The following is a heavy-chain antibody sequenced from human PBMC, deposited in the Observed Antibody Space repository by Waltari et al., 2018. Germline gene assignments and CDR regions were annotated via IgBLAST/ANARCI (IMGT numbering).Heavy chain of an antibody. CDR3: AREYCGGDCRLFDF. D-gene: IGHD2-21*02. CDR2: VNPNGGGT. Sequence: LVQSGAEVVKPGASVRVSCKASRDAVTEHYNHWVRQAPGQGLEWMGWVNPNGGGTNYAQRFAGRITMTWDTSIYTAYMEFSGLTSGDTAVYFCAREYCGGDCRLFDFWGQGTLVTVSS. V-gene: IGHV1-2*02. J-gene: IGHJ4*02. CDR1: RDAVTEHY.